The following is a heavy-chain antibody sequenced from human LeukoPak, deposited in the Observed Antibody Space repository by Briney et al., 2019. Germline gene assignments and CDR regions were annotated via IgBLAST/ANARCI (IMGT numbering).Heavy chain of an antibody. Sequence: SETMSLTCAVYGGSFTTFFWSWIRQSPEKGLEWIGEISHNGSTSYSPSFKSRVTISVDASTNQFSLHVKSVTAADTAVYYCARRRLRYHPGFDPWGQGTLVTVSS. V-gene: IGHV4-34*01. CDR1: GGSFTTFF. CDR2: ISHNGST. CDR3: ARRRLRYHPGFDP. J-gene: IGHJ5*02. D-gene: IGHD3-9*01.